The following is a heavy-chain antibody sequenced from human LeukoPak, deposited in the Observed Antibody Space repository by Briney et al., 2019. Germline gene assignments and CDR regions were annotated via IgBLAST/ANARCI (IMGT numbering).Heavy chain of an antibody. CDR2: IRYDGSNK. D-gene: IGHD6-19*01. CDR3: AKHDSSGWYSFDY. Sequence: GGSLRLSCAASGFTFSNNSMNWVRQAPGKGLEWVAFIRYDGSNKYYADSVKGRFTISRDNSKNTLYLQMNSLRAEDTAVYYCAKHDSSGWYSFDYWGQGTLVTVSS. J-gene: IGHJ4*02. V-gene: IGHV3-30*02. CDR1: GFTFSNNS.